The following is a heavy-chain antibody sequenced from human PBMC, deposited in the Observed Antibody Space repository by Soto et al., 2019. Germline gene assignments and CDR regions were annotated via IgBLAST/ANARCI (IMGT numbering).Heavy chain of an antibody. J-gene: IGHJ6*03. Sequence: GGSLRLSCAASGFTFSNAWMSWVRQAPGKGLEWVGRIKSKTDGGTTDYAAPVKGRFTISRDDSKNTLYLQMNSLKTEDTAVYYCTTADCSSTSCYAVYYYYMDVWGKGTTVTVSS. CDR2: IKSKTDGGTT. CDR1: GFTFSNAW. CDR3: TTADCSSTSCYAVYYYYMDV. D-gene: IGHD2-2*01. V-gene: IGHV3-15*01.